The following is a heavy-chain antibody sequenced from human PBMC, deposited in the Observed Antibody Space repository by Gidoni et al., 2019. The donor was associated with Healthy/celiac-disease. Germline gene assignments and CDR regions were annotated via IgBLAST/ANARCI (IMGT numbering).Heavy chain of an antibody. CDR3: AHSSVHGSGSYYRDAFDI. CDR2: IYWDDDK. J-gene: IGHJ3*02. V-gene: IGHV2-5*02. D-gene: IGHD3-10*01. Sequence: QITLKESGPTLVKPTQTLTLTCTFTGFSRSTTRVGVGWIRQHPGKALEWLALIYWDDDKRYSPSLKSRLTITKDTSKNQVVLTMTNMDPVDTATYYCAHSSVHGSGSYYRDAFDIWGQGTMVTVSS. CDR1: GFSRSTTRVG.